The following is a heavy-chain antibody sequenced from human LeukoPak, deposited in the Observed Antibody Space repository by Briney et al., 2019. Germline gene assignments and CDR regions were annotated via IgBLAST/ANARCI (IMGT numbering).Heavy chain of an antibody. CDR3: ARAGYSSSWDQYYFDY. D-gene: IGHD6-13*01. CDR1: GGYIGSFY. CDR2: IYYSGST. J-gene: IGHJ4*02. Sequence: KPSETLSLTCTVSGGYIGSFYWTWIRQPPGKGLEWIGSIYYSGSTYYNPSLKSRVTISVDTSKNQFSLKLSSVTAADTAIYYCARAGYSSSWDQYYFDYWGQGTLVTVSS. V-gene: IGHV4-59*12.